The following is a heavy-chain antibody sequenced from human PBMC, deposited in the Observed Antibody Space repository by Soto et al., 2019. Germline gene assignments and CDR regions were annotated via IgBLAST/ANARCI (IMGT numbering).Heavy chain of an antibody. CDR2: IYYSGGT. Sequence: QLQLQESGPGLVKPSETLSLTCSVSGDSISRSNYYWGWVRQPPGKGLEWIGSIYYSGGTYYNPSLKSRVTISVPTHKNQFSLKLTSVTAADTAVYYCATQDDYFPVVHDWYFDLWGRGTLVTVSS. CDR3: ATQDDYFPVVHDWYFDL. CDR1: GDSISRSNYY. D-gene: IGHD4-17*01. V-gene: IGHV4-39*01. J-gene: IGHJ2*01.